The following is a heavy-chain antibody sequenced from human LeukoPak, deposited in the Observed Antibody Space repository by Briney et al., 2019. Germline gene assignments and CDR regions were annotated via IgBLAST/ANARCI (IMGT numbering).Heavy chain of an antibody. V-gene: IGHV3-15*01. CDR2: IKTEIDGGTS. D-gene: IGHD3-10*01. Sequence: GGSLRLSCAASGFIFSNAWMTWVRQAPGKGLEWVGRIKTEIDGGTSDYAAPVKGRFTISRDDSTNTLYLQMNSLKSEDTAVYYCTTYGSGRKFDYWGQGILVTVSS. CDR3: TTYGSGRKFDY. J-gene: IGHJ4*02. CDR1: GFIFSNAW.